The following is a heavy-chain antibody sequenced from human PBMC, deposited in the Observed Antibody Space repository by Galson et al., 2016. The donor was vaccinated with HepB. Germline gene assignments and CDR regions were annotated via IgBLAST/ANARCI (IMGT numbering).Heavy chain of an antibody. CDR2: ISRSGDST. V-gene: IGHV3-23*01. Sequence: SLRLSCAASGFTFRDYGMTWVRQAPGKGLKVVSSISRSGDSTDYADSVKGRFTISRDNSKNTRSLQMNSLTADDTAIYYCVQGSTAPAVWGKGTTVTVSS. CDR1: GFTFRDYG. J-gene: IGHJ6*04. D-gene: IGHD2-2*01. CDR3: VQGSTAPAV.